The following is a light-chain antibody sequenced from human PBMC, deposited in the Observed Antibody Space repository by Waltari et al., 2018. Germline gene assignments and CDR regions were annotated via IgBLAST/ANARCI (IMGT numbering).Light chain of an antibody. CDR3: MQALQTPLT. CDR2: LRS. Sequence: DIVLTQSPLTLAVTPREPASISCRSSHSLLQSNGYNYLDWYLQKPGQSPRLLIYLRSNRAAGVPDRFSGSGSGTDFTLKISRVEAEDVGVYYCMQALQTPLTFGGGTKVEIK. V-gene: IGKV2-28*01. CDR1: HSLLQSNGYNY. J-gene: IGKJ4*01.